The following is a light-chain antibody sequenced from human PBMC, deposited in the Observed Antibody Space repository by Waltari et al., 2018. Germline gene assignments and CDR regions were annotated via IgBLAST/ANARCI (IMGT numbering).Light chain of an antibody. Sequence: DIVMTQSPDSLSLSLGDRATINCKSSQTILYNSNNKNYLSWYQQKPGQPPKLLIYWASTRESGVPDRFSGSVSGTDFTLAISSLQAEDVAVYYCQQYYSGLTFGGGTRVEIK. CDR3: QQYYSGLT. J-gene: IGKJ4*01. CDR1: QTILYNSNNKNY. CDR2: WAS. V-gene: IGKV4-1*01.